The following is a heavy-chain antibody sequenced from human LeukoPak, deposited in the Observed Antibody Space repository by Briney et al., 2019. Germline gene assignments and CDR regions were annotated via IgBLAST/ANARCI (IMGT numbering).Heavy chain of an antibody. CDR2: ISGRGGTR. CDR3: AKDPREDYYDSSGYFYDY. CDR1: GFTFSSYA. J-gene: IGHJ4*02. D-gene: IGHD3-22*01. Sequence: GGSLRLSCAASGFTFSSYAMSWVRQAPGKGLEWVSAISGRGGTRYYADSVKGRFTISRDNSKNTLYLQMNSLRAEDTAVYYCAKDPREDYYDSSGYFYDYWGQGTLVTVSS. V-gene: IGHV3-23*01.